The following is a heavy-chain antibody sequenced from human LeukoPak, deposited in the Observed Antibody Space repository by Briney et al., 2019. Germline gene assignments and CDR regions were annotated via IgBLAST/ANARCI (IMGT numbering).Heavy chain of an antibody. V-gene: IGHV4-39*01. Sequence: PSETLSLTCTVSGDSISSSNSCRGWIRQPPGKGLEWIGSLYYSGSSYYNPSLKSRVTISADTPKNQFSLKLTSVTAADTAVYYCVIMAGYWGQGTLVTVSS. D-gene: IGHD3-10*01. CDR3: VIMAGY. CDR1: GDSISSSNSC. CDR2: LYYSGSS. J-gene: IGHJ4*02.